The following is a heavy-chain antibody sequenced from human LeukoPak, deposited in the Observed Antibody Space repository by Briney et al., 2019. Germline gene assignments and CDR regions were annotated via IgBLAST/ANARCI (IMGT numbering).Heavy chain of an antibody. Sequence: SETLSLTCTVSGGSINSSSYFWGWIRQPPGKGLEWIGSMYYRGSTYYDPSLQSRVTILVETSHNQFSLRLNSVTAADTAVYYCARRQLAHYFDYWGQGTLVTVSS. J-gene: IGHJ4*02. V-gene: IGHV4-39*07. D-gene: IGHD6-6*01. CDR3: ARRQLAHYFDY. CDR2: MYYRGST. CDR1: GGSINSSSYF.